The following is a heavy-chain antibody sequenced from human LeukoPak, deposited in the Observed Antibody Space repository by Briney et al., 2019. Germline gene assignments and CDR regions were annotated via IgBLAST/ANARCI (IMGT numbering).Heavy chain of an antibody. V-gene: IGHV4-34*01. CDR1: GGSFSGYY. J-gene: IGHJ4*02. CDR2: INNSGST. CDR3: ASSRYYDILTGYWVYYFDN. Sequence: SETLSLTCAVYGGSFSGYYWGWIRQPPGKGLEWIGEINNSGSTNYNPSLKSRVTISVDTSKNQFSPKLNSVTAADTAVYYCASSRYYDILTGYWVYYFDNWGQGALVTVSS. D-gene: IGHD3-9*01.